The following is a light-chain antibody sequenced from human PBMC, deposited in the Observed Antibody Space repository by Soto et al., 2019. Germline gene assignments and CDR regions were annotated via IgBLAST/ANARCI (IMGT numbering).Light chain of an antibody. J-gene: IGLJ1*01. Sequence: QSALTQSASVSGSPGQSITISCTGTSSDVGAYNYVSWYQQHPGKAPKVMIHDVSNRPSGVSSRFSGSKSGNTASLTISGLQAEDEADYYCRSYTSSSTPYVFGPGTKLTVL. CDR2: DVS. V-gene: IGLV2-14*01. CDR1: SSDVGAYNY. CDR3: RSYTSSSTPYV.